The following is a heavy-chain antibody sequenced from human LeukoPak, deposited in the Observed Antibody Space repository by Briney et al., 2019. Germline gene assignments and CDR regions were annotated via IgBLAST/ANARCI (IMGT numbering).Heavy chain of an antibody. D-gene: IGHD3-16*02. CDR1: GFTFSSYA. Sequence: PGGSLRLSCAASGFTFSSYAMHWVRQAPGKGLEWVAVISYDGSNKYYADSVKGRFTISRDNSKNTLYLQMNSLRAEDTAVYYCAKGSGYRVFYAFDIWGQGTMVTVSS. CDR2: ISYDGSNK. J-gene: IGHJ3*02. CDR3: AKGSGYRVFYAFDI. V-gene: IGHV3-30-3*01.